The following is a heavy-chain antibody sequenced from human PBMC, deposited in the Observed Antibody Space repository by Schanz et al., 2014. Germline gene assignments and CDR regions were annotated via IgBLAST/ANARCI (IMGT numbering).Heavy chain of an antibody. J-gene: IGHJ4*02. Sequence: EMQLVESGGGLVQPGRSLRLSCAASGFTFEDYAMHWVRQVPGKGLEWVAGLSWNRRSVGYADSVKGRFTISRDNSKNTLYLQLTSLRAEDTAISYCTKWANEGGGGYCPFDLWGQGTLVTVSS. CDR1: GFTFEDYA. V-gene: IGHV3-9*01. CDR2: LSWNRRSV. CDR3: TKWANEGGGGYCPFDL. D-gene: IGHD2-21*01.